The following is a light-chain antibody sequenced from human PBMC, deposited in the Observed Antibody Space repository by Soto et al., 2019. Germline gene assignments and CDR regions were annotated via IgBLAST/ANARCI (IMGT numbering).Light chain of an antibody. CDR3: QQYVNLLT. Sequence: DIQMTQSPSSLSASVGDRVTITCQASQDISNYLNWYQQKPGKAPKLLMYDASNLETGVPSRFSGSGSGTDFTFTISSLQPEDIATYYCQQYVNLLTFGGGTKVEIK. J-gene: IGKJ4*01. CDR1: QDISNY. CDR2: DAS. V-gene: IGKV1-33*01.